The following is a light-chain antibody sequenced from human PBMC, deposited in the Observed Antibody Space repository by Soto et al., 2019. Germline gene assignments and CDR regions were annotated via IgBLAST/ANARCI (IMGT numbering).Light chain of an antibody. J-gene: IGKJ1*01. V-gene: IGKV1-6*01. CDR2: AAS. CDR1: QGIRND. Sequence: AIQVTQSTPSLSVCVGYRVTITCLASQGIRNDLGGYQQKPGKAPKLLIYAASSLQSGVPSRFSGSASGTDFTLTISSLQPEDFATYYCLHDYSYLWTFGQVAKVDIK. CDR3: LHDYSYLWT.